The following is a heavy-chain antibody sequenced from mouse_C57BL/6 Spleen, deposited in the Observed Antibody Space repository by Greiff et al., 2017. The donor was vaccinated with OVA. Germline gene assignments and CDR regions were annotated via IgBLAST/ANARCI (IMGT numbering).Heavy chain of an antibody. J-gene: IGHJ1*03. CDR1: GFTFSDYY. Sequence: EVQGVESGGGLVQPGGSLKLSCAASGFTFSDYYMYWVRQTPEQRLEWVAYISTGGGSTYYPDTVKGRFTLSRDNAKNTLYLQMSRLKSEDTAMYYCARQRDYSNYRYFDVWGTGTTVTVSS. D-gene: IGHD2-5*01. CDR3: ARQRDYSNYRYFDV. V-gene: IGHV5-12*01. CDR2: ISTGGGST.